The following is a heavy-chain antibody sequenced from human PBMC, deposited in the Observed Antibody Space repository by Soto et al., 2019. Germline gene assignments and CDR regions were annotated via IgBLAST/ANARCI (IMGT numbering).Heavy chain of an antibody. Sequence: ASVKVSCKVSGYTLTELSMHWVRQAPGKGLEWMGGFDPEDGETIYAQKFQGRVTMTEDTSTDTAYMELSSLRSEDTAVYYCARGGCYYDSSGDAFDIWGQGTMVTVSS. V-gene: IGHV1-24*01. CDR1: GYTLTELS. CDR2: FDPEDGET. CDR3: ARGGCYYDSSGDAFDI. D-gene: IGHD3-22*01. J-gene: IGHJ3*02.